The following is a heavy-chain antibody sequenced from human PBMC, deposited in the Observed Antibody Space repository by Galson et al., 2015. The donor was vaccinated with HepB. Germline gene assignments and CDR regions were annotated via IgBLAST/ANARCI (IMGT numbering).Heavy chain of an antibody. CDR3: ARGGGPYYYYGMDV. J-gene: IGHJ6*02. D-gene: IGHD2-15*01. CDR1: GGSISSYY. Sequence: LSLTCTVSGGSISSYYWSWIRQPPGKGLEWIGYVYYSGMTKYNPSLKSRVTISVDTSRNQFSLKLSSVTTTDTAVYYCARGGGPYYYYGMDVWGQGTTVTISS. V-gene: IGHV4-59*01. CDR2: VYYSGMT.